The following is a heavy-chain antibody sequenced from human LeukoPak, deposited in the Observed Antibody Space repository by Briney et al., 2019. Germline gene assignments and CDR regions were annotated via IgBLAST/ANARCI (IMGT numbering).Heavy chain of an antibody. CDR3: ARGGYSYGV. Sequence: SETLSLTCTVSGGSISSSSYYWGWIRQPPGKGLEWIWYIYYSGSTNYIPYLKSRVTISVDTSKNQFSLKLSSVTAADTAVYYCARGGYSYGVWGQGTLVTVSS. V-gene: IGHV4-61*05. D-gene: IGHD5-18*01. J-gene: IGHJ4*02. CDR2: IYYSGST. CDR1: GGSISSSSYY.